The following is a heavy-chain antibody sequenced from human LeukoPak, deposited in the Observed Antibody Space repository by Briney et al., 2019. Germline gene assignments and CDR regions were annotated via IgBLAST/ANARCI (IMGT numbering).Heavy chain of an antibody. J-gene: IGHJ4*02. CDR3: ANPSMAERTYPGSY. CDR2: ISGSGGST. Sequence: PGGSLRLSCAASGFTFSSYAMSWVRQAPGKGLEWVSAISGSGGSTYYADSVKGRFTISRDNSKNTLYLQMNSLRAEDTAVYYCANPSMAERTYPGSYWGQGTLVTVSS. V-gene: IGHV3-23*01. CDR1: GFTFSSYA. D-gene: IGHD6-6*01.